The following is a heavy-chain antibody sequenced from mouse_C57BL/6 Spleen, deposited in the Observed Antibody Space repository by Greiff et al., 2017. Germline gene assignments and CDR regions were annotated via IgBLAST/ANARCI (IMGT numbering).Heavy chain of an antibody. CDR1: GFTFSSYT. CDR2: ISGGGGNT. V-gene: IGHV5-9*01. CDR3: ARLLSPYCYFDV. Sequence: EVNVVESGRGLVKPGGSLKLSCAASGFTFSSYTMSWVRQTPEKRLEWVATISGGGGNTYYPDSVKGRFTISRDNAKNTLYLQLISLRSEDTALYYCARLLSPYCYFDVWGKGTTVTVSS. D-gene: IGHD1-1*02. J-gene: IGHJ1*03.